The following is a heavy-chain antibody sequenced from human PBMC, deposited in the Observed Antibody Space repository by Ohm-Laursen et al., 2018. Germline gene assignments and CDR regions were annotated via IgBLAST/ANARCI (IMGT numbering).Heavy chain of an antibody. CDR1: GFTFSNAW. Sequence: SLRLSCSASGFTFSNAWMNWVRQAPGKGLEWVGRIKTKTGGGTTDYAAPVKGRFTISRDDSKNTLYLQMNSLRAEDTAVYFCARVCGAFCGGDDPDAFDLWGQGTMVTVSS. CDR2: IKTKTGGGTT. CDR3: ARVCGAFCGGDDPDAFDL. V-gene: IGHV3-15*01. D-gene: IGHD2-21*02. J-gene: IGHJ3*01.